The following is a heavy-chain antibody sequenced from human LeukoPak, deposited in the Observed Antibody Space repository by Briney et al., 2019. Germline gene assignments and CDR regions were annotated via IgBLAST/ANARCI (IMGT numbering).Heavy chain of an antibody. Sequence: GGSLRLSCAASGFTFSSYAMHWVRQAPRKGLEYVSAITSNGGSTYYANSVKGRFTISRDNSKNTLYLQMGSLRAEDMAVYYCARRYCSGGSCCYFDYWGQGTLVTVSS. CDR1: GFTFSSYA. D-gene: IGHD2-15*01. CDR2: ITSNGGST. V-gene: IGHV3-64*01. J-gene: IGHJ4*02. CDR3: ARRYCSGGSCCYFDY.